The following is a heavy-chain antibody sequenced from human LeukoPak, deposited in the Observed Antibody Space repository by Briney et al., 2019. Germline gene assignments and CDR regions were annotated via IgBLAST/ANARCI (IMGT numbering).Heavy chain of an antibody. V-gene: IGHV3-21*04. Sequence: GGSLRLSCAASGFTFSSYSMNWVRQAPGKGLEWVSFISSSGSYIYYADSVKGRLTISRDNSKSTLYLQMNSLRAEDTAVYYCATYGSGSYYRKVFDYWGQGTLVTVSS. D-gene: IGHD3-10*01. J-gene: IGHJ4*02. CDR1: GFTFSSYS. CDR2: ISSSGSYI. CDR3: ATYGSGSYYRKVFDY.